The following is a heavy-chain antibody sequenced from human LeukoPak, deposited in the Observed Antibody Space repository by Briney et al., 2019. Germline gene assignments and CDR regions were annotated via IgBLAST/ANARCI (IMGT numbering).Heavy chain of an antibody. CDR1: GYTSTGYY. D-gene: IGHD4-17*01. Sequence: ASVKVSCKASGYTSTGYYMHWVRQAPGQGLEWMGWINPNSGGTNYAQKFQDRVTMTRDTSISTAYMELSRLRSDDTAVYYCASYSSHHDHGDYVPDYWGQGTLVTVSS. CDR3: ASYSSHHDHGDYVPDY. J-gene: IGHJ4*02. CDR2: INPNSGGT. V-gene: IGHV1-2*02.